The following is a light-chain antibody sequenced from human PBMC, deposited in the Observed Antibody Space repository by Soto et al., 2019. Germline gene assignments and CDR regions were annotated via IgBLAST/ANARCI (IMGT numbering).Light chain of an antibody. CDR3: QQYNSYSPLT. CDR2: DAS. J-gene: IGKJ1*01. CDR1: QSISSW. Sequence: DIQMTQSPSTLSASVGDRVTITCGASQSISSWLAWYQQKPGKAPKLLIYDASSLESGVPSRFSGSGSGTEFTLTISSLQPDDFATYYCQQYNSYSPLTFGQGTKVDIK. V-gene: IGKV1-5*01.